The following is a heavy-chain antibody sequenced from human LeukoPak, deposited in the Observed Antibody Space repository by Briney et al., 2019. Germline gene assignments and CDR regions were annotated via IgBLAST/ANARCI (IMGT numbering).Heavy chain of an antibody. D-gene: IGHD6-25*01. CDR2: TYYRSKWFH. V-gene: IGHV6-1*01. CDR3: ARDLTATALAFDY. Sequence: SQTLSLTCAISGDSVTRNIAGWNWIRQSPSRGLEWLVRTYYRSKWFHDYAVSMKSRITINTDTSKNHFSLQLHSVTPEDTAVYYCARDLTATALAFDYWGQGTLVTVSS. J-gene: IGHJ4*02. CDR1: GDSVTRNIAG.